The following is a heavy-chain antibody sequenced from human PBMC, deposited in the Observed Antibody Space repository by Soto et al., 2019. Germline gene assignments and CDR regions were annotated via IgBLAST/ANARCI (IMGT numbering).Heavy chain of an antibody. CDR3: ARSGYCSGGSCYALVYYFDY. Sequence: SVKVSCKASGGTFSSYTISWVRQAPGQGLEWMGRIIPILGIANYAQKFQGRVTITADKSTSTAYMELSSLRSEDTAVYYCARSGYCSGGSCYALVYYFDYWGQGILVTVSS. CDR2: IIPILGIA. CDR1: GGTFSSYT. D-gene: IGHD2-15*01. V-gene: IGHV1-69*02. J-gene: IGHJ4*02.